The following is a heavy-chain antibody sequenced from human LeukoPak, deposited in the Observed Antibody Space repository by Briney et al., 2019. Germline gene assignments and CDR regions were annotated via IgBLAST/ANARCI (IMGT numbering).Heavy chain of an antibody. CDR3: ARDEDYGDYDASLDY. Sequence: PGRSLRLSCAASGFTFSSYAMHWVRQAPGKGLEWVAVISYDGSNKYYADSVKGRFTISRDNSKNTLYLQMNSLRAEDTAVYYCARDEDYGDYDASLDYWGQGTLVTVSS. CDR2: ISYDGSNK. CDR1: GFTFSSYA. D-gene: IGHD4-17*01. V-gene: IGHV3-30-3*01. J-gene: IGHJ4*02.